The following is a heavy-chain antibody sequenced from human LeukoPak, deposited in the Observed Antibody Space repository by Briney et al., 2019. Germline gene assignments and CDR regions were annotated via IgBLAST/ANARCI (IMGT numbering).Heavy chain of an antibody. V-gene: IGHV1-2*02. CDR1: GYTFTGYY. Sequence: ASVKVSCKASGYTFTGYYMHWVRQAPGQELEWMGWINPNSGGTNYAQKFQGRVTMTRDTSISTAYMELSRLRSDDTAVYYCARARGSGYSSAFDIWGQGTMVTVSS. J-gene: IGHJ3*02. CDR2: INPNSGGT. D-gene: IGHD3-22*01. CDR3: ARARGSGYSSAFDI.